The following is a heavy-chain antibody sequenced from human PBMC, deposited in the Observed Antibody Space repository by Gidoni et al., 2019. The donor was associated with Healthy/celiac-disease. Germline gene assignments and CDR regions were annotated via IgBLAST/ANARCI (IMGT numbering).Heavy chain of an antibody. CDR1: GYTFTGYY. CDR3: ARGATYSSHAAFDY. D-gene: IGHD6-13*01. V-gene: IGHV1-2*02. Sequence: QVQLVQSGAEVKKPGASVKVSCKASGYTFTGYYMHWVRQAPGQGLEWMGWINPTSGGTNYAQKFQGRVTMTRDTSISTAYMELSRLRSDDTAVYYCARGATYSSHAAFDYWGQGTLVTVSS. CDR2: INPTSGGT. J-gene: IGHJ4*02.